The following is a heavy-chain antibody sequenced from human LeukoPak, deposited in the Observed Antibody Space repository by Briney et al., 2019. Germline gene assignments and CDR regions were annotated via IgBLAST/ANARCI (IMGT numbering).Heavy chain of an antibody. CDR1: GYTFTSYY. V-gene: IGHV1-46*01. CDR3: ARPHYPGIAAAGLDY. Sequence: GASVKVSCKASGYTFTSYYMHWVRQAPGQGLEWMGIINPSGGSTSYAQKFQGRVTITRDTSASTAYMELSSLRSEDTAVYYCARPHYPGIAAAGLDYWGQGTLVTVSS. J-gene: IGHJ4*02. D-gene: IGHD6-13*01. CDR2: INPSGGST.